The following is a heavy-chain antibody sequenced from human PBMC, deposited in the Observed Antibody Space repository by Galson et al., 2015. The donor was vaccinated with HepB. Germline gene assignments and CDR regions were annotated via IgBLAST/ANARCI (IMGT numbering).Heavy chain of an antibody. Sequence: SLRLSCAASGFTFSSYGMHWVRQAPGKGLEWVAVIWYDGSNKYYADSVKGRFTISRDSSKNTLYLQMNSLRAEDTAVYYCARGSYYDSRWGFDPWGQGTLVTVSS. CDR1: GFTFSSYG. CDR2: IWYDGSNK. D-gene: IGHD3-22*01. V-gene: IGHV3-33*01. CDR3: ARGSYYDSRWGFDP. J-gene: IGHJ5*02.